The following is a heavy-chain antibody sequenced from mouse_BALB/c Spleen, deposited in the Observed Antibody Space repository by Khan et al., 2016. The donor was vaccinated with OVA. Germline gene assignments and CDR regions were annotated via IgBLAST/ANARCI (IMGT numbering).Heavy chain of an antibody. CDR1: GFTFSDAW. V-gene: IGHV6-6*01. Sequence: EVKLEESGGGLVQPGGSMKLSCAASGFTFSDAWMYWVRQSPEKGLEWVAEIRSKAINHATYYAESVRGRFTISRDDAKRSVYLQLTNLRPEDTVIYYCTPNYVRYYYSMDYWGQGTSVTVSS. CDR2: IRSKAINHAT. CDR3: TPNYVRYYYSMDY. D-gene: IGHD1-1*01. J-gene: IGHJ4*01.